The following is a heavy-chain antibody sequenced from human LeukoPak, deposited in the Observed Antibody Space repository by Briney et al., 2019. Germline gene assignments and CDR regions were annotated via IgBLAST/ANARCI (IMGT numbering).Heavy chain of an antibody. CDR2: INHSGST. J-gene: IGHJ3*02. D-gene: IGHD5-18*01. V-gene: IGHV4-34*01. CDR1: GGSFSGYY. Sequence: PSETLSLTCAVYGGSFSGYYWSWIRQPPGKGLEWIGEINHSGSTNYNPSLKSRVTISVDTSKNQFSLKLSSVTAADTAVYYCARESGGYSYARDAFDIWGQGTMVTVSS. CDR3: ARESGGYSYARDAFDI.